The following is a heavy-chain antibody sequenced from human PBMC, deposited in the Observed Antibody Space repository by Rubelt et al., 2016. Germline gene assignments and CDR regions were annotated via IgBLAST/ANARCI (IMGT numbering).Heavy chain of an antibody. V-gene: IGHV1-24*01. CDR2: FDPDDGET. J-gene: IGHJ1*01. CDR1: GYTLTELS. Sequence: QVQLVQSGAEVKKPGASVKVSCKVSGYTLTELSMHWVRQAPGKGLEWMGGFDPDDGETIYAQKFLGRVTLTEDTSTGTAYMELSSLGSDDTAVYYCATDSKPPVVAGNEQGGFQHWGQGTLVTVSS. CDR3: ATDSKPPVVAGNEQGGFQH. D-gene: IGHD2-21*01.